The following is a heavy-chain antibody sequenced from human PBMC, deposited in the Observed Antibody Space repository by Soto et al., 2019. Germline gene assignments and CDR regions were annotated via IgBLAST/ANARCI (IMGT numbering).Heavy chain of an antibody. J-gene: IGHJ2*01. Sequence: QVQLVQSGAEVKKPGSSVKVSCKASGGTFSSYTISWVRQAPGQGLEWMGRIIPILGIENYAQKFQGRVTTTADKSTSTADMELSSLRSEDTAVYYCATKEMTTVTTSLWYFDLWGRGTLVTVSS. CDR3: ATKEMTTVTTSLWYFDL. CDR1: GGTFSSYT. D-gene: IGHD4-17*01. V-gene: IGHV1-69*02. CDR2: IIPILGIE.